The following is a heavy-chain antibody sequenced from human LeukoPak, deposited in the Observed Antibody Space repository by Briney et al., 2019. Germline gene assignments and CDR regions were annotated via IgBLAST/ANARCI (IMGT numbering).Heavy chain of an antibody. V-gene: IGHV4-61*05. D-gene: IGHD3-16*01. CDR1: GGSISSSRYY. J-gene: IGHJ4*02. CDR2: IYYSGST. Sequence: SETLSLTCTVSGGSISSSRYYWGWIRQPPGKGLEWIGYIYYSGSTNYNPALKSRVTISLDTSKNQFSLKLNSVTAADTAVYYCARRVTGRGTYYFDYWGQGTLATVPS. CDR3: ARRVTGRGTYYFDY.